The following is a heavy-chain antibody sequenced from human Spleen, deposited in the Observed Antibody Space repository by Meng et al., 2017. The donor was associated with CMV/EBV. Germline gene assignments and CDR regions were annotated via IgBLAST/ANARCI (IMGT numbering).Heavy chain of an antibody. V-gene: IGHV1-2*02. CDR2: INPNSGGT. CDR1: GYTFTGYY. J-gene: IGHJ6*02. CDR3: ARGAAGGSYYGMDV. D-gene: IGHD3-16*01. Sequence: ASVKVSCKASGYTFTGYYMHWVRQAPGQGLEWMGWINPNSGGTNFAQKFQGRVTMTRDTSISTAYMELSRLRSDDTAVYYCARGAAGGSYYGMDVWGQGTTVTVSS.